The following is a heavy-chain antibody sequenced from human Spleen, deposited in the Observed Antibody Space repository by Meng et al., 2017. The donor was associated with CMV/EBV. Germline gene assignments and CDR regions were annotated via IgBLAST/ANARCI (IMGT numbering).Heavy chain of an antibody. CDR1: GYTFTSYY. V-gene: IGHV1-46*01. CDR2: INPSGGST. Sequence: ASVKVSCKASGYTFTSYYMHWVRQAPGQGLEWMGIINPSGGSTSYAQKFQGRVTMTRDTSTSTVYMELSSLRSEDTAVYYCAREGCCSTSCSRDAFDIWGQGTMVTVSS. D-gene: IGHD2-2*01. J-gene: IGHJ3*02. CDR3: AREGCCSTSCSRDAFDI.